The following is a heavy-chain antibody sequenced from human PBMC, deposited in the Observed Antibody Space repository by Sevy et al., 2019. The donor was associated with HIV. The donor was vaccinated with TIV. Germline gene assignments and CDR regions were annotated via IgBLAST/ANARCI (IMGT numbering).Heavy chain of an antibody. CDR3: ARYSREVVEWLLYSSLLYYYYGMDV. D-gene: IGHD3-3*01. CDR1: GYTFTSYG. V-gene: IGHV1-18*01. Sequence: ASVKVSCKASGYTFTSYGISWVRQAPGQGLEWMGWISAYNGNTNYAQKLQGRVTMTTDTSTSTAYMELRSLRSDETAVYYCARYSREVVEWLLYSSLLYYYYGMDVWGQGTTVTVSS. CDR2: ISAYNGNT. J-gene: IGHJ6*02.